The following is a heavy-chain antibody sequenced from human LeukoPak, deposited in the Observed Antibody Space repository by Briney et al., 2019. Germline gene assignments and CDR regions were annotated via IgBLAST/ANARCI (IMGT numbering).Heavy chain of an antibody. J-gene: IGHJ4*02. CDR3: ARGQPVVVYCGGDCYSDY. CDR1: GFTFSSYA. D-gene: IGHD2-21*02. CDR2: ISYDGSNK. Sequence: GGSLRLSCAASGFTFSSYAMHWVRQAPGKGLEWVAVISYDGSNKYYADSVKGRFTISRDNSKNTLYLQMNSLRAEDTAVYYCARGQPVVVYCGGDCYSDYWGQGTLVTVSS. V-gene: IGHV3-30-3*01.